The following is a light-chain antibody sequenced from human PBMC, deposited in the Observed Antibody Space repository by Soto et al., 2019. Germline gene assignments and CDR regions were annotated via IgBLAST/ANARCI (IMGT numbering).Light chain of an antibody. CDR2: SAS. J-gene: IGKJ2*01. CDR1: QSVSSGY. CDR3: QQYGNSPYT. V-gene: IGKV3-20*01. Sequence: EIVLTQSPGTLSLSPGEGATLSCRASQSVSSGYLAWYQQKPGQTPRLLIYSASSRATGIPDRFSGSGSGTDFTLTISRLEPDDFAVYYCQQYGNSPYTFGQGTKVEIK.